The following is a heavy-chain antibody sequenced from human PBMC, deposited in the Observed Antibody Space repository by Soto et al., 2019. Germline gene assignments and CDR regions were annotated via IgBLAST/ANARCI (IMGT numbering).Heavy chain of an antibody. CDR3: ARGLPQNIVVVPAANRGRARRPRGWFDP. CDR2: INAGNGNT. J-gene: IGHJ5*02. V-gene: IGHV1-3*01. CDR1: GYTFTSYA. D-gene: IGHD2-2*01. Sequence: ASVKVSCKASGYTFTSYAMHWVRQAPGQRLEWMGWINAGNGNTKYSQKFQGRVTITRDTSASTAYMELSSLRSEDTAVYYCARGLPQNIVVVPAANRGRARRPRGWFDPWGQGTLVTVSS.